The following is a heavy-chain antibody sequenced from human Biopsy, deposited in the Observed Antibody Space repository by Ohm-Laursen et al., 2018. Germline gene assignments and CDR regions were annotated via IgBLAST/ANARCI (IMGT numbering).Heavy chain of an antibody. V-gene: IGHV4-59*01. J-gene: IGHJ2*01. Sequence: SETLSLTCSVSGDSISSYYWSWIRQPPGKGLEWIGYVYNTGSTDYNPSLQSRVTISVDTSKNHFSLRLRSVTPADTAIYYCARDRGYYSDRTVPEYFDLWGRGTLVTVSS. CDR2: VYNTGST. D-gene: IGHD3-22*01. CDR3: ARDRGYYSDRTVPEYFDL. CDR1: GDSISSYY.